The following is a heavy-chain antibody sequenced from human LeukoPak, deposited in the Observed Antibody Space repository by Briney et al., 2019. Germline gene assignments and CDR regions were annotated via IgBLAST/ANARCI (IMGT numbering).Heavy chain of an antibody. CDR3: AKRDTMIVVVITDFDY. J-gene: IGHJ4*02. Sequence: GGSLRLSCAASGFTFSNYAMTWVRQSPGKGLECVSTISGSGGDTYYADSVKGRFTISRDNSKNTLYLQMNSLRAEDTAVYYCAKRDTMIVVVITDFDYWGQGTLVTVSS. CDR2: ISGSGGDT. D-gene: IGHD3-22*01. V-gene: IGHV3-23*01. CDR1: GFTFSNYA.